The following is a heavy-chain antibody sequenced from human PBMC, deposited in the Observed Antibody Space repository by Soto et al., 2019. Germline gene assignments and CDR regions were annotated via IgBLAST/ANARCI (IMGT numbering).Heavy chain of an antibody. Sequence: SETLSLTCTVSGGSISSYYWSWIRQPPGKGLEWIGYIYYSGSTNYNPSLKSRVTISVDTSKNQFSLKLSSVTAADTAVYYCARDRATGNYHYGMDVWGQGTTVTVSS. CDR2: IYYSGST. D-gene: IGHD3-10*01. CDR3: ARDRATGNYHYGMDV. V-gene: IGHV4-59*01. CDR1: GGSISSYY. J-gene: IGHJ6*02.